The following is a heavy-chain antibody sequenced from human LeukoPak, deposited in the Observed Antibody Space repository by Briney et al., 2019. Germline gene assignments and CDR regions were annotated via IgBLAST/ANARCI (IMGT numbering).Heavy chain of an antibody. CDR2: ISSSSSSI. CDR3: ARDRGYSYGYEDY. J-gene: IGHJ4*02. V-gene: IGHV3-48*01. CDR1: GFTFSNYY. D-gene: IGHD5-18*01. Sequence: GGSLRLSCAASGFTFSNYYMNWVRQAPGKGLEWVSYISSSSSSIYYADSVKGRFTISRDNSKNTLYLQMNSLRAEDTAVYYCARDRGYSYGYEDYWGQGTLVTVSS.